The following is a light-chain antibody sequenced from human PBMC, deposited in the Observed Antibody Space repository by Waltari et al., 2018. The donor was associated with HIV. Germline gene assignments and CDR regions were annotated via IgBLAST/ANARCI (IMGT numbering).Light chain of an antibody. CDR2: DVY. CDR1: SSDVGTYDL. J-gene: IGLJ2*01. V-gene: IGLV2-8*01. Sequence: QSALTQSPSASGSPGQAVTISCSGTSSDVGTYDLVSWYQQHPGKAPKLIIYDVYKRPSGVPHRFSGSKSGNTASLTVSGLQAEDEANYYCSSYAGSNNRVVFGGGTFLTVL. CDR3: SSYAGSNNRVV.